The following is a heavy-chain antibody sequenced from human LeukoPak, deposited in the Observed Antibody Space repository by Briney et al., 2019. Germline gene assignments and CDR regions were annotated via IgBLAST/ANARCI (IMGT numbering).Heavy chain of an antibody. D-gene: IGHD3-10*01. Sequence: PGGSLRLSCAASGFTFSSYWMNWVRQAPGKGLEWVSSISSSSSYIYYADSVKGRFTISRDNAKNSLYLQMNSLRAEDTAVYYCARDLNLRGEIYYFDYWGQGALVTVSS. CDR1: GFTFSSYW. V-gene: IGHV3-21*01. CDR2: ISSSSSYI. CDR3: ARDLNLRGEIYYFDY. J-gene: IGHJ4*02.